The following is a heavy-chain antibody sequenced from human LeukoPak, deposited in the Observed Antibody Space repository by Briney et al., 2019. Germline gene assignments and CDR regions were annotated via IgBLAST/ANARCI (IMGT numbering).Heavy chain of an antibody. CDR3: ARDSSGYCNFDY. V-gene: IGHV4-4*02. Sequence: SGTLSLTCAVSGGSISSSNWWSWVRQPPGKGLEWIGYIYYSGSTYYNPSLKSRVTISVDTSKNQFSLKLSSVTAADTAVYYCARDSSGYCNFDYWGQGTLVTVSS. CDR2: IYYSGST. J-gene: IGHJ4*02. CDR1: GGSISSSNW. D-gene: IGHD3-22*01.